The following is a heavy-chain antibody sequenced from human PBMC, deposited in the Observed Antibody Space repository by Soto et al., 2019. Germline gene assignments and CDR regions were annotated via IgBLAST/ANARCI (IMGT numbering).Heavy chain of an antibody. J-gene: IGHJ6*03. CDR2: IYYSGST. D-gene: IGHD6-13*01. CDR3: ARASDYSSSWGHYYYYYYRDV. CDR1: GGSISSGGYY. V-gene: IGHV4-31*03. Sequence: QVQLQESGPGLVKPSQTLSLTCTVSGGSISSGGYYWSWIRQHPGKGLEWIGYIYYSGSTYYNPSLKSRVTISVDTSKNQFSLKLSSVTAADTAVYYCARASDYSSSWGHYYYYYYRDVWGKGTTVTVSS.